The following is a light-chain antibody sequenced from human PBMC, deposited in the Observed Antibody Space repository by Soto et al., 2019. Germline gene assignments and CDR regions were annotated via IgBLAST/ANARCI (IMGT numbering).Light chain of an antibody. J-gene: IGLJ3*02. CDR2: EVN. Sequence: QSALTQPASVSGSPGQSITISCTGTSSDVGGYDRVSWYQHHPGKAPTLMIYEVNKRPSGVSYRFSGSKSGNTASLAISGLQAEYEADYYCCSSIGGPIWVFGGGTKLTVL. V-gene: IGLV2-23*02. CDR3: CSSIGGPIWV. CDR1: SSDVGGYDR.